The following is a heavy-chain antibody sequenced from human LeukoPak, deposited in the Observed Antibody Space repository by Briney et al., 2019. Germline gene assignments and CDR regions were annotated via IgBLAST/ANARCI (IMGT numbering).Heavy chain of an antibody. Sequence: ASVKVSCKASGYSFTGYYMHWVRQAPGQGLEWMGWINPNNGGTNYAQKFQGRVTMTRDTSISTAYMELSRLRSDDTAVYYCARGYALYSGRYIDFDYWGQGTLVTVSS. CDR3: ARGYALYSGRYIDFDY. J-gene: IGHJ4*02. CDR2: INPNNGGT. D-gene: IGHD1-26*01. CDR1: GYSFTGYY. V-gene: IGHV1-2*02.